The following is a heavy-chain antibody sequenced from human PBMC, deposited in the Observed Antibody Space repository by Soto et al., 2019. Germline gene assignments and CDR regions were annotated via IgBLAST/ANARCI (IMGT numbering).Heavy chain of an antibody. CDR1: GLSLRTTGVG. CDR2: LYWDDDQ. J-gene: IGHJ6*02. CDR3: VQSRCGGDCLEIYSSHAYNGLDV. D-gene: IGHD2-21*02. Sequence: QVTSKESGHTLVKPTQTLTLTCTVSGLSLRTTGVGVGWVRQPPGKALEWLALLYWDDDQRYSPSLRSRLTIAKDISEKQVVLTMTNMDTVDTATYYCVQSRCGGDCLEIYSSHAYNGLDVWGQGTTVTVSS. V-gene: IGHV2-5*02.